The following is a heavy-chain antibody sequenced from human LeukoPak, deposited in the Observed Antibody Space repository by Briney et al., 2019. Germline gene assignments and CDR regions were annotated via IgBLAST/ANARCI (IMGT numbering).Heavy chain of an antibody. CDR1: GYTFTSYG. V-gene: IGHV1-18*01. D-gene: IGHD6-6*01. J-gene: IGHJ5*02. CDR2: ISAYNGNT. Sequence: GASVKVSGKASGYTFTSYGISWLRQGPGQGLEWMGLISAYNGNTNYAQKLQGRVTMTTDTSTSTAYMELRSLRSDDTAVYYCARDFLLSIAARPYNWFDPWGQGTLVTVSS. CDR3: ARDFLLSIAARPYNWFDP.